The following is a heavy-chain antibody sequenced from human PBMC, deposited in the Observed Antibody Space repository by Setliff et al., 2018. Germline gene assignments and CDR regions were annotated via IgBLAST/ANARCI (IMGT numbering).Heavy chain of an antibody. CDR1: GYTFTNSD. V-gene: IGHV1-2*02. CDR3: ARRGQVTMVRGVTAPASYYYYYMDV. CDR2: INPNSGGT. Sequence: ASVKVSCKASGYTFTNSDINWVRQAPGQGLEWMGWINPNSGGTNYAQKFQGRVTMTRDTSISTAYMELSRLRSDDTAVYYCARRGQVTMVRGVTAPASYYYYYMDVWGKGTTVTVSS. D-gene: IGHD3-10*01. J-gene: IGHJ6*03.